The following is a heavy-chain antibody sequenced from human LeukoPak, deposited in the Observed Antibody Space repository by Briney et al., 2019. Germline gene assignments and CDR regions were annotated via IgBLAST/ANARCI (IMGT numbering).Heavy chain of an antibody. CDR2: INHSGST. Sequence: PSETMSLTCAVYGGSFSGYYWSWIRQPPGKVLEWIGEINHSGSTNYHPSLKSGVTISVDTPKKQFSLKLSSVSAAETAVYHYARGGHGSGPKGWLIYGMDVWGKGSTLTVSS. CDR3: ARGGHGSGPKGWLIYGMDV. CDR1: GGSFSGYY. J-gene: IGHJ6*04. V-gene: IGHV4-34*01. D-gene: IGHD3-10*01.